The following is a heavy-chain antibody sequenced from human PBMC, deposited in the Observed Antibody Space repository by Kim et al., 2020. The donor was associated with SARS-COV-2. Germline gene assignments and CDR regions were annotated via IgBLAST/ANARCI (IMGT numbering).Heavy chain of an antibody. V-gene: IGHV1-69*13. CDR1: GGTFSSYA. J-gene: IGHJ5*02. CDR3: ARGLSSDCSSTSCYPTQPGGDWFDP. Sequence: SVKVSCKASGGTFSSYAISWVRQAPGQGLEWMGGIIPIFGTANYAQKFQGRVTITADESTSTAYMELSSLRSEDTAVYYCARGLSSDCSSTSCYPTQPGGDWFDPWGQGTLVTVSS. CDR2: IIPIFGTA. D-gene: IGHD2-2*01.